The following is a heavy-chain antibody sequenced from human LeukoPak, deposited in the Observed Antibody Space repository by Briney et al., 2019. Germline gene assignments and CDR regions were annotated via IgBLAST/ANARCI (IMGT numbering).Heavy chain of an antibody. CDR2: INPNSGGT. V-gene: IGHV1-2*02. Sequence: ASVKDSCKASGYTFTGYYMHWVRQAPGQGLEWMGWINPNSGGTNYAQKFQGRVTMTRDTSISTAYMELSRLRSDDTAVYYCARVTVYYYDSSGYSYWGQGTLVTVSS. J-gene: IGHJ4*02. CDR1: GYTFTGYY. D-gene: IGHD3-22*01. CDR3: ARVTVYYYDSSGYSY.